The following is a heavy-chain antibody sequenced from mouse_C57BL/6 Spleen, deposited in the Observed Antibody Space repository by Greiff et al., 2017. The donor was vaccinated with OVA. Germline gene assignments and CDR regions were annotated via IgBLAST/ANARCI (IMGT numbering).Heavy chain of an antibody. V-gene: IGHV1-55*01. CDR3: ARWLLNYAMDY. CDR1: GYTFTSYW. J-gene: IGHJ4*01. D-gene: IGHD2-3*01. Sequence: QVQLQQPGAELVKPGASVKMSCKASGYTFTSYWITWVKQRPGQGLECIGDIYPGSGSTNYNEKFKSKATLTVDTSSSTAYMQLSSLTSEDSAVYYCARWLLNYAMDYWGQGTSVTVSS. CDR2: IYPGSGST.